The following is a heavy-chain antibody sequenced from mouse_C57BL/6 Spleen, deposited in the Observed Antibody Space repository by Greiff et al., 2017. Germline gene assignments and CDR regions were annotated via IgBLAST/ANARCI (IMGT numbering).Heavy chain of an antibody. CDR2: IDPSDSYT. Sequence: VQLQQPGAELVKPGASVKLSCKASGYTFTSYWMQWVKQRPGQGLEWIGEIDPSDSYTNYNQKFKGKATLTVDTSSSTAYMQLSSLTSEDSAVYYCARSKIGALGFDYWGQGTTLTVSS. CDR3: ARSKIGALGFDY. D-gene: IGHD3-1*01. J-gene: IGHJ2*01. V-gene: IGHV1-50*01. CDR1: GYTFTSYW.